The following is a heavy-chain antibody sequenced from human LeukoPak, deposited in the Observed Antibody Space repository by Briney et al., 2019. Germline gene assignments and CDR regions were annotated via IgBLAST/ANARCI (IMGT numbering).Heavy chain of an antibody. CDR2: LFYTGRT. V-gene: IGHV4-59*01. D-gene: IGHD2/OR15-2a*01. J-gene: IGHJ5*02. CDR1: GVSFSYDY. Sequence: PSETLSLTCSGSGVSFSYDYWTCIRQAPGKGLEWIGYLFYTGRTHYNPSLKSRVSISLDTSKNQFSRKLFSVTAADTAVYYCARGPDSVDYLSCFDPWSQGTLVTVSS. CDR3: ARGPDSVDYLSCFDP.